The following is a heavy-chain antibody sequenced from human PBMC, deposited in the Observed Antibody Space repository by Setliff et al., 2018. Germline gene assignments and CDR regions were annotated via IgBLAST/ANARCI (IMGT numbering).Heavy chain of an antibody. V-gene: IGHV4-4*08. D-gene: IGHD2-15*01. CDR3: AKGTLASCNGPSCYPLDY. CDR1: GGSMTDFF. CDR2: IYTKGST. J-gene: IGHJ4*02. Sequence: KPSETLSLTCSVTGGSMTDFFWNWIRQPPGKGLEWVGYIYTKGSTNYSPSLRSRVTISRDNSESTLYLQMNSLRAEDTAIYYCAKGTLASCNGPSCYPLDYWGQGTLVTVSS.